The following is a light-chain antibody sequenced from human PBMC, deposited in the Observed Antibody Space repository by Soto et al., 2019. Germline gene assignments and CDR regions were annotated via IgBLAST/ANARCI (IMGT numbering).Light chain of an antibody. CDR2: DVN. V-gene: IGLV2-11*01. CDR3: CSDGGSFYV. J-gene: IGLJ1*01. CDR1: SSDVGGYNY. Sequence: QSVLTQPHSVSGSPGQSVALSCSGTSSDVGGYNYVSWYQQHPGKAPKLIIFDVNKRPSGVPDRFSGSKSGSTASLTISGLQAEDEADYYCCSDGGSFYVVGTGTKVTVL.